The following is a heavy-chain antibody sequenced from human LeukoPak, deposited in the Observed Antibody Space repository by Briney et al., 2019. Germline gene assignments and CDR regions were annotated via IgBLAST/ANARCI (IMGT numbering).Heavy chain of an antibody. CDR3: AGLYTSSWDS. D-gene: IGHD6-13*01. J-gene: IGHJ4*02. V-gene: IGHV3-48*02. CDR2: ISSSSSTI. CDR1: GFTFSSYS. Sequence: GGSLRLSCAASGFTFSSYSMNWVRQAPGKGLEWVSYISSSSSTIYYADSVKGRFTISRDNAKNSLYPQMNSLRDEDTAVYYCAGLYTSSWDSWGQGTLVTVSS.